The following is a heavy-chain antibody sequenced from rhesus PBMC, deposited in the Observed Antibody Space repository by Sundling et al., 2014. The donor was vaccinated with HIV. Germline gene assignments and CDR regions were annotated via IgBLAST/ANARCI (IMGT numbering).Heavy chain of an antibody. J-gene: IGHJ4*01. CDR3: ARKTPGLGGLDY. D-gene: IGHD3-40*01. Sequence: QLQLQESGPGLVKPSETLSLTCAVSGGSFSGYYWGWIRQPPGKGLEWIGYISGTSGSTDYNPSLKSRVTISTDTSKNQFSLKLNSVTVADTAVYYCARKTPGLGGLDYWGQGVLVTVSS. CDR1: GGSFSGYY. V-gene: IGHV4-165*01. CDR2: ISGTSGST.